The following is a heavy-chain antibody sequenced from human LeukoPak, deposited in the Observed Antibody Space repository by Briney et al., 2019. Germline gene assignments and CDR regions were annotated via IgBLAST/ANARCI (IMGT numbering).Heavy chain of an antibody. V-gene: IGHV1-69*06. J-gene: IGHJ4*02. CDR1: GYTFTSYA. CDR3: ARAVYSSGWYCVDY. Sequence: ASVKVSCKASGYTFTSYAISWVRQAPGQGLEWMGGIIPIFGTANYAQKFQGRVTITADKSTSTAYMELSSLRSEDTAVYYCARAVYSSGWYCVDYWGQGTLVTVSS. CDR2: IIPIFGTA. D-gene: IGHD6-19*01.